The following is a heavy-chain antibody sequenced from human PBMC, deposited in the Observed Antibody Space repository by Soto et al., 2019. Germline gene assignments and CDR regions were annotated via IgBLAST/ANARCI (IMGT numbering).Heavy chain of an antibody. J-gene: IGHJ4*02. CDR1: GFTFSSYA. Sequence: QVQLVESGGGVVQPGRSLRLSCAASGFTFSSYAMHWVRQAPGKGLEWVAVISYDGSNKYYADSVKGRFTISRDNSKNTLYLQMNSLRAEDTAVYYCARDFSCSGGSCXXEXXDYTDYXGXGTLVTVSS. D-gene: IGHD2-15*01. V-gene: IGHV3-30-3*01. CDR2: ISYDGSNK. CDR3: ARDFSCSGGSCXXEXXDYTDY.